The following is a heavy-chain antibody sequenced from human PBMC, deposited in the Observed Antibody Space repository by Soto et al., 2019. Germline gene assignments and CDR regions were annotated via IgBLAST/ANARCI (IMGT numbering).Heavy chain of an antibody. J-gene: IGHJ4*02. CDR3: AKDKIQLWSGEPYGFDY. CDR1: GFTFSSYA. D-gene: IGHD5-18*01. V-gene: IGHV3-23*01. Sequence: EVQLLESGGGLVQPGGSLRLSCAASGFTFSSYAMSWVRQAPGKGLEWVSAISGSGGSTYYADSVKGRFTISRDNSKNTLYLQMNSLRAEDTAVYYCAKDKIQLWSGEPYGFDYWGQGTLVTVSS. CDR2: ISGSGGST.